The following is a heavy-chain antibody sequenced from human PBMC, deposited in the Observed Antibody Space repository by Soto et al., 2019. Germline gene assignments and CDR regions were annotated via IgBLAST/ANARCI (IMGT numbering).Heavy chain of an antibody. CDR2: IYSGGST. J-gene: IGHJ6*04. D-gene: IGHD3-3*01. V-gene: IGHV3-66*01. Sequence: SGGSLRLSCAASGFTVSSNYMSWVRQAPGKGLEWVSVIYSGGSTYYADSVKGRFTISRDNSKNTLYLQMNSLRAEDTAVYYCARVVKSYYDFWSGYYVWGKGTTVTVSS. CDR3: ARVVKSYYDFWSGYYV. CDR1: GFTVSSNY.